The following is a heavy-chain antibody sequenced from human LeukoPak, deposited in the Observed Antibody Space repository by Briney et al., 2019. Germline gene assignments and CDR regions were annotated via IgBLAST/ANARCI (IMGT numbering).Heavy chain of an antibody. V-gene: IGHV1-69*13. J-gene: IGHJ4*02. CDR3: ASARTYYYGSGSPSLFVY. D-gene: IGHD3-10*01. CDR2: IIPIFGTA. CDR1: GGTFSSYA. Sequence: GASVKVSCKASGGTFSSYAISWVRQAPGQGLEWMGGIIPIFGTANYAQKFQGRVTITADESTSTAYMELSSLRSEDTAVYYCASARTYYYGSGSPSLFVYWGQGTLVTVSS.